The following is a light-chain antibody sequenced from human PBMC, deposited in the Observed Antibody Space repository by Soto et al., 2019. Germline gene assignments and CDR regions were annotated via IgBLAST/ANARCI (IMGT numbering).Light chain of an antibody. CDR1: SSDVGVSNF. CDR3: GSYTSSSTWV. V-gene: IGLV2-14*01. J-gene: IGLJ3*02. Sequence: QSVLTQPASVSGSPGQSITISCTGTSSDVGVSNFVSWYQQYPGKAPKLIIYEVNNRPSGFSDRFSGSKSGNTASLTISGLRTEDEADYYCGSYTSSSTWVFGGGTKLTVL. CDR2: EVN.